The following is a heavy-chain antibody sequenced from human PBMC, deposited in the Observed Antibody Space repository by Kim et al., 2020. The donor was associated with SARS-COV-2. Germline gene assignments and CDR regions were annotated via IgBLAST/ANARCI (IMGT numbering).Heavy chain of an antibody. CDR3: ATATEGDYSRYGWYFDL. V-gene: IGHV3-15*01. Sequence: GGSLRLSCAASGFTLSNAWMSWVRQAPGKGLEWVGRIKSRTDGGATDYAAPVKGRFDISRDDSKNTLSLEMNSLKTEDTAVYYCATATEGDYSRYGWYFDLWGRGTQVTVSS. CDR1: GFTLSNAW. D-gene: IGHD5-12*01. CDR2: IKSRTDGGAT. J-gene: IGHJ2*01.